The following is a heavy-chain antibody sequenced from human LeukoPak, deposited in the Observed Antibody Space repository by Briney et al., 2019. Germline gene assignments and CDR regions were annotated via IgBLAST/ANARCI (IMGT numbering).Heavy chain of an antibody. Sequence: GGSLRLSCAASGFTFSNYWVSWVRQAPGKGLEWVANIKQDRSEKYYVDSVKGRFTISRDNAQNSLTLHMNTLRADDTAVYYCAKDGGTHFDHWGQGTLVTVSS. CDR3: AKDGGTHFDH. V-gene: IGHV3-7*01. D-gene: IGHD3/OR15-3a*01. CDR1: GFTFSNYW. CDR2: IKQDRSEK. J-gene: IGHJ4*02.